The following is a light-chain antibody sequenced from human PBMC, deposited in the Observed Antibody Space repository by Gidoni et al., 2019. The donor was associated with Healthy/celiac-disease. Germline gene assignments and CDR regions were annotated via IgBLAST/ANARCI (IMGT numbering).Light chain of an antibody. J-gene: IGKJ1*01. CDR2: AAS. V-gene: IGKV1-39*01. CDR3: QQSYSTPT. CDR1: QSISSY. Sequence: DIQMTQSPSSLSASVGDRVTITCRASQSISSYLNWYQQKPGKAPKLLIYAASSLQSGVPSRFSGSGAGTEFTLNISRLQHEEFATYYCQQSYSTPTFGQGTKVEIK.